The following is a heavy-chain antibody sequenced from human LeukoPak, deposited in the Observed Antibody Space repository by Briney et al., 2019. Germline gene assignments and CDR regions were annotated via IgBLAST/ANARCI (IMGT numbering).Heavy chain of an antibody. CDR2: INPNSGGT. D-gene: IGHD7-27*01. CDR3: ASRLTGPVGDY. J-gene: IGHJ4*02. V-gene: IGHV1-2*06. CDR1: GYTFTGYY. Sequence: ASVKVSCKASGYTFTGYYMHWVRQAPGPGLEWMGRINPNSGGTNYAQKFHGRGTMTRDTTISKAYMELSRLRSDDTAVYYCASRLTGPVGDYWGQGTLVTVSS.